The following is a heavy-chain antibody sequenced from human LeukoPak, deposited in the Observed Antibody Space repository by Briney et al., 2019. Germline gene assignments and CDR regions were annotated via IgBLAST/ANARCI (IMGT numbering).Heavy chain of an antibody. D-gene: IGHD3-22*01. CDR1: GFTFSSYG. V-gene: IGHV3-30*02. J-gene: IGHJ4*02. CDR3: VSMIVVA. Sequence: GGSLRLSCAASGFTFSSYGMHWIRQAPGKGLEWVAFIRYDGSNKYYADSVKGRFTISRDNSKNTLYLQMNSLRAEDTAVYYCVSMIVVAWGQGTLVTVSS. CDR2: IRYDGSNK.